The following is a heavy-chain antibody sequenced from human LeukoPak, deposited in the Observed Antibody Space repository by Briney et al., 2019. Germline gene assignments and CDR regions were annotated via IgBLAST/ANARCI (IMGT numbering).Heavy chain of an antibody. CDR3: VGDRPADGCLVVC. Sequence: PSETPSLTLSVSGASISPTVWNWIRQPPGKGLEWIGYVYYNGNTNYNPSLKSRLTISVDTSKNQFSLKLTSVTAADTAVYYCVGDRPADGCLVVCRVRGALVTVSS. J-gene: IGHJ4*02. V-gene: IGHV4-59*01. D-gene: IGHD2-15*01. CDR2: VYYNGNT. CDR1: GASISPTV.